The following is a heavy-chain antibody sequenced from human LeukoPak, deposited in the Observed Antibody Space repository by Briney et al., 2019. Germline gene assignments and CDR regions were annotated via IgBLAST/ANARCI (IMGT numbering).Heavy chain of an antibody. CDR2: MNPNSGNT. V-gene: IGHV1-8*03. CDR3: ARGLKGITIFGVVRYYFDY. D-gene: IGHD3-3*01. CDR1: GYTFTSYD. Sequence: ASVNVSCKASGYTFTSYDINWVRQATGQGLEWMGWMNPNSGNTGYAQKFQGRDTITRNTSISTAYMELSSLRSEDTAVYYCARGLKGITIFGVVRYYFDYWGQGTLVTVSS. J-gene: IGHJ4*02.